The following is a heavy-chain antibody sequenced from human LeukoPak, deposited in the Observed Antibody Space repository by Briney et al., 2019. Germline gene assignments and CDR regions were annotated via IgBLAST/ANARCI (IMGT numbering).Heavy chain of an antibody. CDR1: GGTFSSYA. V-gene: IGHV1-69*04. Sequence: ASVKVSCKASGGTFSSYAISWVRQAPGQGLEWMGRIIPILGIANYAQKFQGRVTITADKSTSTAYMELSSLRSEGTAVYYCARDAAASGYSYDYWGQGTLVTVSS. CDR2: IIPILGIA. D-gene: IGHD5-18*01. CDR3: ARDAAASGYSYDY. J-gene: IGHJ4*02.